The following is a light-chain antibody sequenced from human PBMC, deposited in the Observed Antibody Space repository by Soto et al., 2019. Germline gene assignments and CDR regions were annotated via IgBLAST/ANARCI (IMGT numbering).Light chain of an antibody. Sequence: EIVLTQSPATLSLSPGETATLSCRASQSVSSYLAWYQQKPGQAPRLLIYDASNRATGNPARFSGSRSGTDFTLIISSQAAEDFAVYYSQQRSNWPPTFGQGTKVEIK. V-gene: IGKV3-11*01. CDR2: DAS. CDR1: QSVSSY. CDR3: QQRSNWPPT. J-gene: IGKJ1*01.